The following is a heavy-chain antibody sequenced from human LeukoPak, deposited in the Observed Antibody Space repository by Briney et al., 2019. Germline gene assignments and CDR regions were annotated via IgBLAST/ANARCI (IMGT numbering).Heavy chain of an antibody. D-gene: IGHD3-10*01. Sequence: ASVTVSFKSSGYTFTCYYMHWVRQAPGQGLEWMGWINPNSGGTNYAQKFQGMVTMIRDTSISTAYMELSRLRSDDTAVYYCARDSPYGSGSYLDYWGQGTLVTVSS. CDR3: ARDSPYGSGSYLDY. J-gene: IGHJ4*02. CDR1: GYTFTCYY. CDR2: INPNSGGT. V-gene: IGHV1-2*02.